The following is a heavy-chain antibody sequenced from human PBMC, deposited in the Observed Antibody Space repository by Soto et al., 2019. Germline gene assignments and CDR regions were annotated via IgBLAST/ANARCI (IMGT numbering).Heavy chain of an antibody. D-gene: IGHD3-22*01. CDR2: IIPIFGTA. J-gene: IGHJ4*02. CDR1: GGTFSSYA. CDR3: ARARGYYDSSGYSYYFDY. Sequence: GASVKVSCKASGGTFSSYAISWVRQAPGQGLEWMGGIIPIFGTANYAQKFQGRVTITADESTSTAYMELSSLRSEDTAVYYCARARGYYDSSGYSYYFDYWGQGTLVTVSS. V-gene: IGHV1-69*13.